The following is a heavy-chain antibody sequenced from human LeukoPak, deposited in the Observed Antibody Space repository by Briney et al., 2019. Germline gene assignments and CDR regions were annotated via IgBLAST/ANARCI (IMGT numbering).Heavy chain of an antibody. J-gene: IGHJ4*02. CDR3: ARDLHYGDYGSFDY. D-gene: IGHD4-17*01. Sequence: GGSLRLSCAASGFTVSSNCMSWVRQAPGKGLEWVSVIYSGGSTYYADSVKGRFTISRDNSKNTPYLQMNSLRAEDTAVYYCARDLHYGDYGSFDYWGQGTLVTVSS. CDR2: IYSGGST. V-gene: IGHV3-53*01. CDR1: GFTVSSNC.